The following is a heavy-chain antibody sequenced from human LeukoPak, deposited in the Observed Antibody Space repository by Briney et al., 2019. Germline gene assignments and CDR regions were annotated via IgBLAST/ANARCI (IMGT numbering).Heavy chain of an antibody. CDR2: INLNSGGT. CDR3: ARDAGYCTGGSCWYFDH. Sequence: ASVKVSCKASGYTFTDYYMHWVRQAPGQGLEWMGWINLNSGGTNFAQRFQGGVTMTRDTSISTAYMDLSRLISDDTAVYYCARDAGYCTGGSCWYFDHWGQRTLVTVSS. CDR1: GYTFTDYY. D-gene: IGHD2-15*01. J-gene: IGHJ4*02. V-gene: IGHV1-2*02.